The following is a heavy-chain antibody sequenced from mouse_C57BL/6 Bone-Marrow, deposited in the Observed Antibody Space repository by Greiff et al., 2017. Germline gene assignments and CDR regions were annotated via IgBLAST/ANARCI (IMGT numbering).Heavy chain of an antibody. D-gene: IGHD3-2*02. V-gene: IGHV1-64*01. CDR1: GYTFTSYW. CDR3: AGQRTLPPYYAMDY. J-gene: IGHJ4*01. Sequence: QVQLQQPGAELVKPGASVKLSCKASGYTFTSYWMHWVKQRPGQGLEWIGMIHPNSGSTNYNEKFKSKATLTVDKSSSTAYMQLSSLTSEDSAVYYCAGQRTLPPYYAMDYCGQGTSVTVSS. CDR2: IHPNSGST.